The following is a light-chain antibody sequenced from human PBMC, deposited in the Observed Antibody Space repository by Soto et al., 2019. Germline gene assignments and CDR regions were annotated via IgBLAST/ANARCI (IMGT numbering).Light chain of an antibody. CDR2: KAS. CDR1: QYISNY. Sequence: DIQMTQSPSSLSASVGDRVTITCQASQYISNYLNWYQQKPGKAPKLLIYKASSLESGVPSRFSGSGSGTEFTLTISSLQPDDFATYYCQQYNSYSPTFGQGTKVDIK. J-gene: IGKJ1*01. V-gene: IGKV1-5*03. CDR3: QQYNSYSPT.